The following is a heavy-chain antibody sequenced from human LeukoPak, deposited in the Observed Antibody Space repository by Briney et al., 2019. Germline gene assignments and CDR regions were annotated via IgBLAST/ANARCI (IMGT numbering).Heavy chain of an antibody. CDR2: IGGSVGTT. J-gene: IGHJ4*02. D-gene: IGHD6-13*01. CDR1: GFTFSSYA. CDR3: ARGVDSNRWYFFDY. Sequence: GGSLRLSCAASGFTFSSYAMSWVRQAPGKGLEWVSSIGGSVGTTYYADSVKGRFTVSRANSKNTLYVQMNRLRAEDTAVYFCARGVDSNRWYFFDYWGQGTLATVSS. V-gene: IGHV3-23*01.